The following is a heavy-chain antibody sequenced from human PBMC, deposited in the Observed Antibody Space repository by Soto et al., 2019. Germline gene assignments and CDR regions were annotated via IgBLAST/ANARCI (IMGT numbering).Heavy chain of an antibody. V-gene: IGHV1-2*02. D-gene: IGHD6-25*01. J-gene: IGHJ4*02. Sequence: ASVKVSCKASGYTFTTYFLHWVRQAPGQGLEWLGCIFPGSGGTKYAQKFQGRVTMTRDTSINTAYMELSRLTSDDTGVYYCAREWQRGTDYWGQGPLVTVS. CDR1: GYTFTTYF. CDR3: AREWQRGTDY. CDR2: IFPGSGGT.